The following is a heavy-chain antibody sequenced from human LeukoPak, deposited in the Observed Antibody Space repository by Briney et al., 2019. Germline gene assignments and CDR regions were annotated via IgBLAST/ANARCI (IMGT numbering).Heavy chain of an antibody. CDR2: INHSGST. J-gene: IGHJ3*02. V-gene: IGHV4-34*01. CDR3: ARHRDGYSDASDI. CDR1: GGSFSGYY. D-gene: IGHD5-24*01. Sequence: SETLSLTCAVYGGSFSGYYWSWIRQPPGKGLEWIGEINHSGSTNYNPSLKSRVTISVDTSKNQFSLKLSSVTAADTAVYYCARHRDGYSDASDIWGQGTMVTVSS.